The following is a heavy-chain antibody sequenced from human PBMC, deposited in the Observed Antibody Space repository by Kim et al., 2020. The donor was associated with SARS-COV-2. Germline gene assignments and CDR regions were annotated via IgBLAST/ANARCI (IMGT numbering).Heavy chain of an antibody. D-gene: IGHD3-10*01. Sequence: GGSLRLSCATSGFTFGDYAMHWVRHAPGEGLEWVSGIRWNSGRQYYADFVKGRFTISRDNARITLFPQLNSLITEDTALSYCANDMGSGSSAIYWG. CDR1: GFTFGDYA. CDR2: IRWNSGRQ. J-gene: IGHJ4*01. V-gene: IGHV3-9*01. CDR3: ANDMGSGSSAIY.